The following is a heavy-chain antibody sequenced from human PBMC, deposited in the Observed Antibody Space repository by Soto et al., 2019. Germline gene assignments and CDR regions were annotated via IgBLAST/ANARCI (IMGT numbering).Heavy chain of an antibody. CDR1: GYTFTSYY. J-gene: IGHJ2*01. CDR2: INPSGGST. Sequence: ASVKVSCKASGYTFTSYYMHWVRQAPGQGLEWMGIINPSGGSTSYAQKFQGRVTMTRDTSTSTVYMELSSLRSEDTAVYYCARDGRTIFGVVSTYWYFDLWGRGTLVTVSS. CDR3: ARDGRTIFGVVSTYWYFDL. V-gene: IGHV1-46*01. D-gene: IGHD3-3*01.